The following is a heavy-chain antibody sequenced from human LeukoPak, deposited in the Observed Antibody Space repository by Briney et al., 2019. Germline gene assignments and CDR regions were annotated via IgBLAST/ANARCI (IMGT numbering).Heavy chain of an antibody. V-gene: IGHV4-34*01. CDR2: INRSGST. CDR1: GATFSGYY. Sequence: PSETLSLTCDFYGATFSGYYWSWIRQPPGEGLEWIGEINRSGSTHYNPSLKSRVTISLDTPDNQFSLRLTSVTAADTAVYFCARGGSSSSDFYWYLDLWGRGTLVTVSS. J-gene: IGHJ2*01. CDR3: ARGGSSSSDFYWYLDL. D-gene: IGHD2-15*01.